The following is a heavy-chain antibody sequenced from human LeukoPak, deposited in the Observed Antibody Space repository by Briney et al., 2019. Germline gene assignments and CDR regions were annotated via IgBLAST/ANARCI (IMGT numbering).Heavy chain of an antibody. Sequence: GGSLRLSCAASGFIFSTYSMNWVRQAPGRGLEWVSYLNSRSSTIYYADSVKGRFTISRDSAKNSLYLQTNSLRGEDRAVYYCARSSGDTQGFDYWGQETRVTVSS. D-gene: IGHD5-12*01. CDR3: ARSSGDTQGFDY. V-gene: IGHV3-48*01. J-gene: IGHJ4*02. CDR1: GFIFSTYS. CDR2: LNSRSSTI.